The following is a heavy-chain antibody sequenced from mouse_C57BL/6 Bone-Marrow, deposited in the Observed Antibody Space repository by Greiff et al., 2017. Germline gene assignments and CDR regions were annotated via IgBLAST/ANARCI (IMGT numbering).Heavy chain of an antibody. D-gene: IGHD1-1*01. CDR1: GYTFTSYG. J-gene: IGHJ3*01. V-gene: IGHV1-81*01. CDR3: ARLRAWFAY. CDR2: IYPRSGNT. Sequence: VKLMESGAELARPGASVKLSCKASGYTFTSYGISWVKQRTGQGLEWIGEIYPRSGNTYYNEKFKGKATLTADKSSSTAYMELRSLTSEDSAVYFCARLRAWFAYWGQGTLVTVSA.